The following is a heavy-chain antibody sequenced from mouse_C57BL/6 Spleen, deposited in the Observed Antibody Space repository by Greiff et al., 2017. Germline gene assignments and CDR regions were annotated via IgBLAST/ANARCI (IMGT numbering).Heavy chain of an antibody. CDR3: ARGRDVTGAMDD. Sequence: QVQLQQPGAELVKPGASVKMSCKASGYTFTSYWITWVKQRPGQGLEWIGDIYPGSGSTNYNEKFKSKASLTVDTSSSTAYMQLSSLTSEDSAVYYCARGRDVTGAMDDWGQGTSGTVSS. J-gene: IGHJ4*01. V-gene: IGHV1-55*01. D-gene: IGHD4-1*01. CDR2: IYPGSGST. CDR1: GYTFTSYW.